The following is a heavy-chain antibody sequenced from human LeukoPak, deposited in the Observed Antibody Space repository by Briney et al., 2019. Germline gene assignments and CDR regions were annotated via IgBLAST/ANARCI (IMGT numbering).Heavy chain of an antibody. CDR1: GYTFTGYY. V-gene: IGHV1-2*06. D-gene: IGHD6-6*01. Sequence: ASVKVSCKASGYTFTGYYMHWVRQAPGQGLEWMGRINPNSGGTNYAQKFQGRVTMTRDTSISTAYMELSRLRSDDTAVYYCAREWPKAARPPYYGMDVRGQGTTVTVSS. CDR3: AREWPKAARPPYYGMDV. J-gene: IGHJ6*02. CDR2: INPNSGGT.